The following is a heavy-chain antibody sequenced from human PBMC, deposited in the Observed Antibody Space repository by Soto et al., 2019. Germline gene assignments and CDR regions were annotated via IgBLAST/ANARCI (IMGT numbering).Heavy chain of an antibody. V-gene: IGHV4-30-2*01. Sequence: QLQLQESGSGLVKPSQTLSLTCAVSGGSISSGGYSWSWIRQPPGKGLEWIGYIYHSGSNYDNPSLRRRVTRSVDRSKTQFSRKLSSVTAAATAVYYCARAHGSGWGAFDIWGQGTMVTVSS. J-gene: IGHJ3*02. CDR1: GGSISSGGYS. CDR3: ARAHGSGWGAFDI. CDR2: IYHSGSN. D-gene: IGHD3-10*01.